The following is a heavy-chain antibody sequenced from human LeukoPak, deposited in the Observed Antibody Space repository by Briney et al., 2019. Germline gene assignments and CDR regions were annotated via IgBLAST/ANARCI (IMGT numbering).Heavy chain of an antibody. J-gene: IGHJ6*02. CDR1: GGSISSGGYY. V-gene: IGHV4-30-2*01. CDR3: ARDAGHQLSRRNYYAMDV. Sequence: SETLSLTCTVSGGSISSGGYYWSWIRQPPGKGLEWIGYIYHSGSTYYNPSLKSRVTISVDTSKNQFSLKLSSVTAADTAVYYCARDAGHQLSRRNYYAMDVWGQGTTVTVSS. D-gene: IGHD1-1*01. CDR2: IYHSGST.